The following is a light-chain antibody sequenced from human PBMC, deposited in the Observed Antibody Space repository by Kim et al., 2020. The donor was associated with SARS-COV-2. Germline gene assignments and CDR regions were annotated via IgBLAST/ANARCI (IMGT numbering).Light chain of an antibody. CDR3: QQSYTFPRK. CDR2: AAS. Sequence: DIQMTQSPSSLSASVGDRVTITCRTSQRISSSLNWYQQKPGTAPKLLIYAASGLQSGVPSRFSGSGSGTDFTLTINGLQPEDFATYFCQQSYTFPRKFGQGTKVDIK. CDR1: QRISSS. J-gene: IGKJ1*01. V-gene: IGKV1-39*01.